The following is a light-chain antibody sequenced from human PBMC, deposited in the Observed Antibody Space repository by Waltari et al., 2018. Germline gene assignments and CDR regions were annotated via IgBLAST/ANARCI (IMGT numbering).Light chain of an antibody. CDR2: GVH. Sequence: QSALTQPRSVSGSPGQSVTIPCTGTSSDGGAYTYVSWYHQHPGSAPKLMIYGVHERPSGVPDRFSGSKSANTASLTISGLQAEDEADYFCCSYAGDYKVVFGGGTKLTVL. V-gene: IGLV2-11*01. J-gene: IGLJ2*01. CDR3: CSYAGDYKVV. CDR1: SSDGGAYTY.